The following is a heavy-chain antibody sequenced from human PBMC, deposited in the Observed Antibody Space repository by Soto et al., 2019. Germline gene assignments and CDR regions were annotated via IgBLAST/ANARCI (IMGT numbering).Heavy chain of an antibody. Sequence: QVQLVQSGAEVKKPGASVKVSCKASGYTFTSYDINWVRQATGQGLEWMGWMNPNSGNTGYAQKFQGRVTMTRNTSISTAYMERSSLRSEDTAVYYCARGPDFWSGYYSGWFDPWGQGTLVTVSS. CDR2: MNPNSGNT. CDR1: GYTFTSYD. D-gene: IGHD3-3*01. CDR3: ARGPDFWSGYYSGWFDP. J-gene: IGHJ5*02. V-gene: IGHV1-8*01.